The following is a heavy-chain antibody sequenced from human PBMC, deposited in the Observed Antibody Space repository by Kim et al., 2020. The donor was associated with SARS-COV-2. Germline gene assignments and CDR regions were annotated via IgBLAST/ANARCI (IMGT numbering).Heavy chain of an antibody. CDR2: IYYSGST. Sequence: SETLSLTCTVSGGSISSSSYYWGWIRQPPGKGLEWIGSIYYSGSTYYNPSLKSRVTISVDTSKNQFSLKLSSVTAADTAVYYCARRGVDCSSTSLSCDWYFDLWGRGTLVTVSS. J-gene: IGHJ2*01. CDR3: ARRGVDCSSTSLSCDWYFDL. CDR1: GGSISSSSYY. D-gene: IGHD2-2*01. V-gene: IGHV4-39*01.